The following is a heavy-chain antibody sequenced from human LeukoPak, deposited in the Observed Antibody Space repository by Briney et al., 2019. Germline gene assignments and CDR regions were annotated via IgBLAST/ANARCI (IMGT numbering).Heavy chain of an antibody. V-gene: IGHV4-59*01. CDR2: IYYSGST. D-gene: IGHD3-16*01. Sequence: QPSETLSLTCTVSGGSISSYYWSWIRQPPGKGLEWIGYIYYSGSTNYNPSLKSRVTISVDTSKNQFSLKLSSVTAADTAVYYCARGPRPGGTLFDYWGQGTLVTVSS. CDR3: ARGPRPGGTLFDY. CDR1: GGSISSYY. J-gene: IGHJ4*02.